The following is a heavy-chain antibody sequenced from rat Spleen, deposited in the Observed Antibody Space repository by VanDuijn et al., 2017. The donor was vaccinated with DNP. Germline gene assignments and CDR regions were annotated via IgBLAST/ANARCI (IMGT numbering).Heavy chain of an antibody. CDR1: GFTFSNYY. CDR2: ISTGGGNI. D-gene: IGHD1-4*01. J-gene: IGHJ2*01. CDR3: ARPNDPVMVYFDY. V-gene: IGHV5S11*01. Sequence: EVQLVESGGGLVQPGRSMKLSCAASGFTFSNYYMAWVRQAPTRGLEWVAAISTGGGNIYYRDSVKGRFTISRDNAKSTLYLQVDSLKYEETATYYSARPNDPVMVYFDYWVQSVMVTVAP.